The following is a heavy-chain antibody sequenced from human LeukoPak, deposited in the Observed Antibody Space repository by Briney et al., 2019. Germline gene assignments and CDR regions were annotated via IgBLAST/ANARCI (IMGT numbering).Heavy chain of an antibody. V-gene: IGHV3-53*01. J-gene: IGHJ5*02. D-gene: IGHD3-3*01. CDR1: GFTVSSNY. CDR2: IYSGGST. CDR3: ARVGREDFWSGYFDP. Sequence: GGSLRLSCAASGFTVSSNYMSWVRQAPGKGLEWVSVIYSGGSTYYADPVKGRFTISRDNSKNTLYLQMNSLRAEDTAVYYCARVGREDFWSGYFDPWGQGTLVTVSS.